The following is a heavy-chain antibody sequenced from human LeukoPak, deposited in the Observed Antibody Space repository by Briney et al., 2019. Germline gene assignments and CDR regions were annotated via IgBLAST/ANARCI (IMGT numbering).Heavy chain of an antibody. Sequence: RASVKVSCKASGYTFTGYYMHWVRQAPGQGLEWMGWMNPNSGNTGYAQKFQGRVTMTRNTSISTAYMELSSLRSEDTAVYYCAREKGYNWFDPWGQGTLVTVSS. CDR1: GYTFTGYY. V-gene: IGHV1-8*02. CDR2: MNPNSGNT. CDR3: AREKGYNWFDP. J-gene: IGHJ5*02.